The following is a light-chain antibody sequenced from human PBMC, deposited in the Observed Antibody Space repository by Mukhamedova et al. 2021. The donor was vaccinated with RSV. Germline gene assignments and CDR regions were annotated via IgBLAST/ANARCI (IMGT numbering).Light chain of an antibody. J-gene: IGKJ3*01. CDR3: QQYSSYSLFT. CDR2: KAS. V-gene: IGKV1-5*03. CDR1: W. Sequence: WLAWYQQKPGKAPKLLVHKASTLESGVSARFSGSGSGTEFTLTISSLQPDDFATYYCQQYSSYSLFTFCPGTKVDIK.